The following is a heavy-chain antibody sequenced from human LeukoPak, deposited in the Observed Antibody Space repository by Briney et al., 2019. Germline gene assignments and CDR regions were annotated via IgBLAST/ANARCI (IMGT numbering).Heavy chain of an antibody. CDR3: AKSGIAAAGQRGYFDN. CDR2: ISSDASNK. V-gene: IGHV3-30*18. D-gene: IGHD6-13*01. CDR1: GFTFSNAW. J-gene: IGHJ4*02. Sequence: PGGSLRLSCAASGFTFSNAWMSWVRQAPGKGLEWLAVISSDASNKYFADSVKGRFTISRDTSKNTLYLQMNSLTAEDTAVYYCAKSGIAAAGQRGYFDNWGQGALVTVSS.